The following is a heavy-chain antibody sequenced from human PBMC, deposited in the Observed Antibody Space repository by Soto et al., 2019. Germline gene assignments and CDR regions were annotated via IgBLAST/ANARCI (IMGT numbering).Heavy chain of an antibody. CDR1: GGTFSSYA. D-gene: IGHD5-12*01. CDR3: ARDPGGRDGYNTNSTSFDY. CDR2: IIPIFGTA. Sequence: GASVKVSCKASGGTFSSYAISWVRQAPGQGLEWMGGIIPIFGTANYAQKFQGRVTITADESTSTAYMELSSLRSEDTAVYYCARDPGGRDGYNTNSTSFDYWGQGTLVTVSS. V-gene: IGHV1-69*13. J-gene: IGHJ4*02.